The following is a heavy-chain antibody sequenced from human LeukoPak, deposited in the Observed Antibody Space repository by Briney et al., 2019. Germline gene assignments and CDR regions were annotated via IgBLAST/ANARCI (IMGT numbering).Heavy chain of an antibody. CDR1: GGSISSYY. CDR3: ARSSEGRYYYDSSGFSYYYYYMDV. V-gene: IGHV4-59*01. Sequence: SETLSLTCTVFGGSISSYYWSWIRQPPGKGLEWIGYIYYSGSTYYNSSLRSRVTISVDTSKNQFSLKLSSVTAADTAVYYCARSSEGRYYYDSSGFSYYYYYMDVWGKGTTVTISS. D-gene: IGHD3-22*01. CDR2: IYYSGST. J-gene: IGHJ6*03.